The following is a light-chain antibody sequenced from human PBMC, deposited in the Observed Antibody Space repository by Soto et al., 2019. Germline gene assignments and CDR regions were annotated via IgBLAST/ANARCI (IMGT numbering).Light chain of an antibody. CDR2: EGT. CDR3: CSYAGSRTWV. CDR1: SSDAGTYNL. V-gene: IGLV2-23*01. Sequence: QSALTQPASVSGPPEQSIALSCTGTSSDAGTYNLVSWYQQHPGKAPKLMIYEGTKRPSGVSNRFSGSKSGNTASLTISGLQDEDEADYYCCSYAGSRTWVFGGGTKVTVL. J-gene: IGLJ3*02.